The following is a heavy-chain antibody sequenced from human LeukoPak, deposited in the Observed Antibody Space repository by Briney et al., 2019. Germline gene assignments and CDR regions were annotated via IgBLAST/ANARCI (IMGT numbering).Heavy chain of an antibody. CDR1: GGSISSSSYY. J-gene: IGHJ4*02. V-gene: IGHV4-39*07. Sequence: SETLSLTCTVSGGSISSSSYYWGWIRQPPGKGLEWIGSIYYSGSTYYNPSLKSRVTISVDTSKNQFSLKLSSVTAADTAVYYCARDVVYYGSQDLLLYWGQGTLVTVSS. CDR2: IYYSGST. D-gene: IGHD3-10*01. CDR3: ARDVVYYGSQDLLLY.